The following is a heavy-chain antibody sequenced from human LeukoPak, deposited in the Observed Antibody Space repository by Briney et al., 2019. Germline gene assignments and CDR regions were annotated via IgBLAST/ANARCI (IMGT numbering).Heavy chain of an antibody. D-gene: IGHD2-2*01. Sequence: PSETLSLTCTVSGGSISSYYWSWIRQPPGKGLEWIGYVFYSGSTNYNPSLKSRVTISVDSSKNQFSLKLRSVTAADTAVYYCAREVVVVPAAILDYYYYYMDVWGKGTTVTVSS. CDR2: VFYSGST. CDR1: GGSISSYY. J-gene: IGHJ6*03. V-gene: IGHV4-59*01. CDR3: AREVVVVPAAILDYYYYYMDV.